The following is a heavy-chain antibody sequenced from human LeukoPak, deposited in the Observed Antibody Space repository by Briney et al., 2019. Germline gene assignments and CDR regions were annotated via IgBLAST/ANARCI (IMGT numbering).Heavy chain of an antibody. Sequence: SETLSLTCTVSGGSISSYYWGWIRQPPGKGLEWIGSIYYSGSTYYNPSLKSRVTISVDTSKNQFSLKLSSVTAADTAVYYCASNTYYYDSSGYCFDYWGQGTLVTVSS. J-gene: IGHJ4*02. CDR2: IYYSGST. D-gene: IGHD3-22*01. CDR1: GGSISSYY. CDR3: ASNTYYYDSSGYCFDY. V-gene: IGHV4-39*07.